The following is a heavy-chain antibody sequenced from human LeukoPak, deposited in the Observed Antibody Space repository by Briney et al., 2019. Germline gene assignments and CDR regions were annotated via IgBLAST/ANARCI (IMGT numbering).Heavy chain of an antibody. D-gene: IGHD3-3*01. Sequence: KPSETLSLTCAVYGGSFSGYYWGWIRQPPGKGLEWIGSIYYSGSTYYNPSLKSRVTISVDTSKNQFSLKLSSVTAADTAVYYCARHTYDFWSGYNSINWFDPWGQGTLVTVSS. J-gene: IGHJ5*02. CDR2: IYYSGST. CDR3: ARHTYDFWSGYNSINWFDP. V-gene: IGHV4-39*01. CDR1: GGSFSGYY.